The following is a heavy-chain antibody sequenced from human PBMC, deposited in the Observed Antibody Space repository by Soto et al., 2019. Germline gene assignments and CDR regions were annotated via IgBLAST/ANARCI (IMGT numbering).Heavy chain of an antibody. D-gene: IGHD7-27*01. Sequence: SLILCCAASGFNFSSFRMHLVRPAPGKGLEWVAHIWYDGSNTYYADSVKGRFTISRDNSRNTLYLQMNSLRAEDTAVYHCVRDLLGSGGHFDYWGQGTPVKVSS. J-gene: IGHJ4*02. CDR3: VRDLLGSGGHFDY. CDR2: IWYDGSNT. V-gene: IGHV3-33*01. CDR1: GFNFSSFR.